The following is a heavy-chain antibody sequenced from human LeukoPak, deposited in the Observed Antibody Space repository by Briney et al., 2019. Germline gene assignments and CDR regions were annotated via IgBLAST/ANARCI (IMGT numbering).Heavy chain of an antibody. V-gene: IGHV3-43*02. CDR2: ISGDGGST. CDR3: AKSDTAMVTHWFDP. CDR1: GFTFDDYA. Sequence: PGGSLRLSCAAPGFTFDDYAMHWVRQAPGKGLEWVSLISGDGGSTYYADSVKGRFTISRDNSKNSLYLQMNSLRTEDTALYYCAKSDTAMVTHWFDPWGQGTLVTVSS. D-gene: IGHD5-18*01. J-gene: IGHJ5*02.